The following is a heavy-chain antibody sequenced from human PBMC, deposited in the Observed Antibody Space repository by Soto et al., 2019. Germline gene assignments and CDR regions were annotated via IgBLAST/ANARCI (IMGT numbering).Heavy chain of an antibody. CDR1: GFTFNNNA. CDR3: ATLSSNCSGGSCGRVVWSDYFDY. J-gene: IGHJ4*02. CDR2: ISGSDNST. Sequence: PGGSLRLSCAASGFTFNNNAMNWFRQTPGKGLEWVSVISGSDNSTYYADSVKGRFTTSRDNSKNTLYLQMNGLRSEDTAVYYCATLSSNCSGGSCGRVVWSDYFDYWGQGTLVTVSS. V-gene: IGHV3-23*01. D-gene: IGHD2-15*01.